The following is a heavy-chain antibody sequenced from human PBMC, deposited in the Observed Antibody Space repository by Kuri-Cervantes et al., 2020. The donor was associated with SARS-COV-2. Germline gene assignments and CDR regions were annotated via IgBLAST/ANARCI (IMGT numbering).Heavy chain of an antibody. CDR1: GYTFTSFY. J-gene: IGHJ4*02. D-gene: IGHD1-26*01. Sequence: ASVKVSCKTSGYTFTSFYLHWVRQAPGQGLEWMAIISPIAGDTTYAQRFQDRVSMTMDKSTSTVYLELGSLISDDTAMYYCARSSSGSYSDFEYWGQGTLVTVSS. CDR2: ISPIAGDT. CDR3: ARSSSGSYSDFEY. V-gene: IGHV1-46*01.